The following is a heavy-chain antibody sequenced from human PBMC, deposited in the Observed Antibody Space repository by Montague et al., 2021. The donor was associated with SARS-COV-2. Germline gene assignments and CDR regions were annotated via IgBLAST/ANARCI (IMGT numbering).Heavy chain of an antibody. J-gene: IGHJ5*01. CDR1: GFTFSNYA. CDR3: SRCSVVCCGGDCYSDS. V-gene: IGHV3-30*09. D-gene: IGHD2-21*02. CDR2: ISFAGNDR. Sequence: SLRLSCAASGFTFSNYAMHWVRQAPGKGLEWVAVISFAGNDRYYGDSVRGRFAISRDNSQNTLYLQMNSLRTEDTAVYYCSRCSVVCCGGDCYSDSWGRGTLVTVSS.